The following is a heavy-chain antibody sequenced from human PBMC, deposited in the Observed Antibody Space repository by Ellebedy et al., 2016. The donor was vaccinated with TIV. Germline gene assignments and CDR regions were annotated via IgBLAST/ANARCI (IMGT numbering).Heavy chain of an antibody. J-gene: IGHJ6*02. D-gene: IGHD2-15*01. Sequence: MPSETLSLTCAVYGGSFSGYYWSWIRQPPGKGLEWIGEINHSGSTNYNPSLKSRVTISVDTSKNQFSLKLSSVTAADTAVYYCARGQVVVAATLSCMDVWGQGTTVTVSS. CDR2: INHSGST. V-gene: IGHV4-34*01. CDR1: GGSFSGYY. CDR3: ARGQVVVAATLSCMDV.